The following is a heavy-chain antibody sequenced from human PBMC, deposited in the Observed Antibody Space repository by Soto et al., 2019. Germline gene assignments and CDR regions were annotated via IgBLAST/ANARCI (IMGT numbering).Heavy chain of an antibody. CDR1: GGSISSGGYY. D-gene: IGHD3-22*01. Sequence: SETLSLTCTVSGGSISSGGYYWSWIRQHPGKGLEWIGYIYYSGSTYYNPSLKSRVTISVDTSKNQFSLKLSSVTAADTAVYYCARDLEYYYDSSGYWPFGYWGQGTLVTVSS. CDR2: IYYSGST. CDR3: ARDLEYYYDSSGYWPFGY. J-gene: IGHJ4*02. V-gene: IGHV4-31*03.